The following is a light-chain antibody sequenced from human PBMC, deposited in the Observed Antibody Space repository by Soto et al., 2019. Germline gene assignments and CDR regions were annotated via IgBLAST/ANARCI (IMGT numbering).Light chain of an antibody. CDR1: SSDVGGYNY. V-gene: IGLV2-11*01. J-gene: IGLJ1*01. Sequence: QSALTQPRSVSGSPGQSVTISCTGTSSDVGGYNYVSWYQQHPGKAPKVMIYDVSERPAGVPDRFSGSKSGNTASLTISGLQAEDQADYYCRSYAGRPRYVFGTGTKVTLL. CDR2: DVS. CDR3: RSYAGRPRYV.